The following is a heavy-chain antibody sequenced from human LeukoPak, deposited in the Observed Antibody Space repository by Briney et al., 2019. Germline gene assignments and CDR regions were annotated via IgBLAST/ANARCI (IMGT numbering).Heavy chain of an antibody. Sequence: PSETLSLTCAVYGGSFSGYYWSWIRQPPGKGLEWIGEINHSGSTNYNPSLKSRVTISVDTSKNQFSLKLSSVTAADTAVYYCARRDYYDSSGPHFDYYFDYWGRGTLVTVSS. J-gene: IGHJ4*02. CDR3: ARRDYYDSSGPHFDYYFDY. CDR1: GGSFSGYY. V-gene: IGHV4-34*01. D-gene: IGHD3-22*01. CDR2: INHSGST.